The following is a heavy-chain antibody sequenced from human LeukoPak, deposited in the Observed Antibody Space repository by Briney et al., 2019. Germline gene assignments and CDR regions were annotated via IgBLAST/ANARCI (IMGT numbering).Heavy chain of an antibody. CDR1: GFTFSSYS. Sequence: PGGSLRLSCAASGFTFSSYSMNWVRQPPGKGLEWVSSISSSSSYIYYADSVKGRFTISRDNAKNSLYLQMNSLRAEDTAVYYCARDPELLWLGELISGFDYWGQRTLVTVSS. CDR3: ARDPELLWLGELISGFDY. CDR2: ISSSSSYI. J-gene: IGHJ4*02. V-gene: IGHV3-21*01. D-gene: IGHD3-10*01.